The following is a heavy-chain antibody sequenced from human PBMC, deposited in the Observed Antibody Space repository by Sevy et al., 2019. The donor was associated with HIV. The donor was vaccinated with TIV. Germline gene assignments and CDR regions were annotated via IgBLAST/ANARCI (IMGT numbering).Heavy chain of an antibody. Sequence: ASVKVSCKASGYTFTSYYMHWVRQAPGQGLEWMGIINPSGGSTSYAQKFQGRVTMTRDTSTSTVYMELSSLRSEDTAVYYCARGRGGGESYYGMDVWGQGTTVTVSS. D-gene: IGHD3-16*01. V-gene: IGHV1-46*01. J-gene: IGHJ6*02. CDR2: INPSGGST. CDR1: GYTFTSYY. CDR3: ARGRGGGESYYGMDV.